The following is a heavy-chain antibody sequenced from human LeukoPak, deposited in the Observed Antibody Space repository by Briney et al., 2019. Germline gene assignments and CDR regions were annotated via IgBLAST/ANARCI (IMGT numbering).Heavy chain of an antibody. CDR1: GGTFSSYA. Sequence: ASVKVSCKASGGTFSSYAISWVRQAPGQGLEWMGGIIPIFGTANYAQKFQGRVTITADKSTSTAYMELSSLRSEDTAVYYCARDYVPESGYSSGWDPFDYWGQGTLVTVSS. J-gene: IGHJ4*02. V-gene: IGHV1-69*06. CDR3: ARDYVPESGYSSGWDPFDY. D-gene: IGHD6-19*01. CDR2: IIPIFGTA.